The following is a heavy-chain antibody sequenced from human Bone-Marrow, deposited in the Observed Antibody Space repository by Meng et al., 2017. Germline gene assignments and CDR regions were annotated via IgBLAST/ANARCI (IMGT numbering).Heavy chain of an antibody. J-gene: IGHJ3*02. D-gene: IGHD3-22*01. CDR1: GFTFSSYS. Sequence: GESLKISCAASGFTFSSYSMNWVRQAPGKGLEWVSSISSSSSYIYYADSVKGRFTISRDNAKNSLYLQMNSLRAEDTAVYYCAREDTYYYDSSGYYSTKHDAFDIWGRGTMAT. CDR3: AREDTYYYDSSGYYSTKHDAFDI. V-gene: IGHV3-21*01. CDR2: ISSSSSYI.